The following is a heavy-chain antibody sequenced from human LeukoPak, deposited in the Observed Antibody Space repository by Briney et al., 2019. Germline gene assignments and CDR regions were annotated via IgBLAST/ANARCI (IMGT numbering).Heavy chain of an antibody. D-gene: IGHD3-10*01. V-gene: IGHV1-2*06. J-gene: IGHJ4*02. CDR2: VNPNSGGT. CDR3: ARDFGGPSIG. Sequence: ASVNVSCKASGGTFSSYAISWVRQAPGQGLEWMGRVNPNSGGTNYAQKFLGRVTMTRDTSISTAYMELSRLRSDDTAVYYCARDFGGPSIGWGQGTLVTVSS. CDR1: GGTFSSYA.